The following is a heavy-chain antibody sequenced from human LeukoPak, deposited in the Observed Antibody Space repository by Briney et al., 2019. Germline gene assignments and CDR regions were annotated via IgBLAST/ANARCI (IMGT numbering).Heavy chain of an antibody. CDR2: ISPSGGRT. Sequence: PGGSLRLSCAASGFTFSNYAMTWVRPAPGKGLEWVSPISPSGGRTYYAGSVKGHFTISRDNSKNTLPLQMNSLRDEETAIYYCVKDWSDEARFGGDCLDYWGQGTPVIVSS. D-gene: IGHD2-21*02. CDR1: GFTFSNYA. CDR3: VKDWSDEARFGGDCLDY. J-gene: IGHJ4*02. V-gene: IGHV3-23*01.